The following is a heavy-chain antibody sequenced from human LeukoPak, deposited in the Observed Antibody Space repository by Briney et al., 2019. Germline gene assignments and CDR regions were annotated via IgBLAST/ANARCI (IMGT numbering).Heavy chain of an antibody. J-gene: IGHJ1*01. V-gene: IGHV3-64D*06. CDR1: GFIFSSYA. CDR3: AKGVPYYDSSGYYHVSGYFQH. CDR2: INNVGDRA. Sequence: GGSLRLSCSASGFIFSSYAMHWVRQAPGKGLEHISLINNVGDRAYYADSVTGRFTISRDNPKNTLYLQMSSLRAEDTAVYYCAKGVPYYDSSGYYHVSGYFQHWGQGTLVTVSS. D-gene: IGHD3-22*01.